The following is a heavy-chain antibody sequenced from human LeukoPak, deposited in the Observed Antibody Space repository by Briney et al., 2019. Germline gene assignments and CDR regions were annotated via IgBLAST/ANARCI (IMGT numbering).Heavy chain of an antibody. Sequence: GGSLRLSCAASGFTFSSYAMHWVRQAPGKGLEWVAVISYDGSNKYYADSVKGRFTISRDNAKNSLYLQMNSLRAEDTAVYYCARDEGGYCSSTSCYYFDYWGQGTLVTVSS. V-gene: IGHV3-30-3*01. CDR2: ISYDGSNK. CDR3: ARDEGGYCSSTSCYYFDY. D-gene: IGHD2-2*01. J-gene: IGHJ4*02. CDR1: GFTFSSYA.